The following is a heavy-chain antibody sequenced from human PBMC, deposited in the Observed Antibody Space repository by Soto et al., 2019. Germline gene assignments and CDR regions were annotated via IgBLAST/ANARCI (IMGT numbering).Heavy chain of an antibody. CDR2: ISAYNGNT. D-gene: IGHD3-22*01. J-gene: IGHJ5*02. V-gene: IGHV1-18*01. Sequence: GDSLKVSCRASGYTFTSYGISWVRQAPGQGLEWMGWISAYNGNTNYAQKLQNRVTTTTDTSTTTAYMELRSLRANDRAGYYYARDVFGVSSGSYNWSDTWGQGTLVTVSS. CDR1: GYTFTSYG. CDR3: ARDVFGVSSGSYNWSDT.